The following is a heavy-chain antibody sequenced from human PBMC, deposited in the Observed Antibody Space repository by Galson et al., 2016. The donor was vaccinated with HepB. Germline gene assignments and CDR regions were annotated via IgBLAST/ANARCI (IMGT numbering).Heavy chain of an antibody. D-gene: IGHD3-10*01. CDR1: GYTFTNYD. CDR3: ARGLRGYNYGSGTDY. Sequence: SVKVSCKASGYTFTNYDINWVRQATGQGLEWMGWMSPSSGTTGYAQRFQGRVTMTRHTSINTAYMELTSLTSEDTAVYYCARGLRGYNYGSGTDYWGQGTLVSVSS. J-gene: IGHJ4*02. V-gene: IGHV1-8*01. CDR2: MSPSSGTT.